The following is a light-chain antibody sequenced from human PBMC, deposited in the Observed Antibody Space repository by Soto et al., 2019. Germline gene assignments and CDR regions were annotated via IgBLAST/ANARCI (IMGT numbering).Light chain of an antibody. J-gene: IGLJ1*01. CDR1: SSDIGGYNY. V-gene: IGLV2-14*01. Sequence: QSVLTQPASVSGSPGQSITISCAGTSSDIGGYNYVSWYQQHPGKAPKVIIYGVSSRPSGVSNRFSGSKSGNTASLTISGLQAEDEADYYCSSFTITSTLYVFGSGTKVTVL. CDR3: SSFTITSTLYV. CDR2: GVS.